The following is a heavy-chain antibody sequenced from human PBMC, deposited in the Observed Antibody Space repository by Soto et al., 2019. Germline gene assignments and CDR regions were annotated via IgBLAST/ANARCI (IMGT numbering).Heavy chain of an antibody. CDR2: ISSSSSYT. CDR3: ARDLSSGYSTAY. J-gene: IGHJ4*02. Sequence: PGGSLSLSCAASGFTFSDYYMSWIRQAPGKGLEWVSYISSSSSYTNYADSVKGRFTISRDNAKNSLYLQMNSLRAEDTAVYYCARDLSSGYSTAYWGQGTLVTVSS. D-gene: IGHD3-22*01. V-gene: IGHV3-11*06. CDR1: GFTFSDYY.